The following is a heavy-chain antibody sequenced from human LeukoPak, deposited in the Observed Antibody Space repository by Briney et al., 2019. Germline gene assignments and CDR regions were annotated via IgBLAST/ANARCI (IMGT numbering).Heavy chain of an antibody. CDR3: ARDSNSRRFGY. V-gene: IGHV4-59*01. J-gene: IGHJ4*02. CDR2: IYYSGST. D-gene: IGHD4-11*01. CDR1: GGSISSYY. Sequence: SETLSLTCTVSGGSISSYYWSWIRQPPGKGLEWIGYIYYSGSTNYNPSLKSRVTISVDTSENQFSLKLSSVTAADTAVYYCARDSNSRRFGYWGQGTLVAVSS.